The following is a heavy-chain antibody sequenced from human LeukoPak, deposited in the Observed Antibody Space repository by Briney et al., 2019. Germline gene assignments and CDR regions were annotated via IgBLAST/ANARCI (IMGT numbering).Heavy chain of an antibody. D-gene: IGHD1-26*01. V-gene: IGHV1-69*06. Sequence: ASVKVSCKASGGTFSSYAISWVRQAPGQGLEWMGGIIPISGTANYAQKFQGRVTITADKSTRTAYMELSSLRSEDTAVYYCAMSIVGAKDYFDYWGQGTLVTVSS. CDR1: GGTFSSYA. CDR3: AMSIVGAKDYFDY. CDR2: IIPISGTA. J-gene: IGHJ4*02.